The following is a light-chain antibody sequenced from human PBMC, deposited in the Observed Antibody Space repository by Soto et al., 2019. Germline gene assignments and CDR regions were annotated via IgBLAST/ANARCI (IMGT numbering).Light chain of an antibody. CDR3: QQYNDWPLT. CDR2: GAF. J-gene: IGKJ1*01. CDR1: QSVSSN. V-gene: IGKV3-15*01. Sequence: EILMTQSPVTLSVSPGERATLSCRASQSVSSNLAWYQQKPGQAPSLLIYGAFTRATGIPARFSGTGSGTEFTLTISSLQSEDLAFYYCQQYNDWPLTFGQGTKVEI.